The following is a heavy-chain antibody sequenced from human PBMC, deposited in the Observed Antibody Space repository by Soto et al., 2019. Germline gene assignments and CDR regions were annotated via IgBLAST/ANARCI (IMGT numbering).Heavy chain of an antibody. J-gene: IGHJ4*02. CDR3: ATLMPSIAVASDY. CDR1: GYTFTGYY. CDR2: INPNSGGT. Sequence: ASVKVSCNASGYTFTGYYMHWVRQAPGQGLEWMGWINPNSGGTNYAQKFQGRVTMTRDTSISTAYMELSRLRSEDTAVYYCATLMPSIAVASDYWGQGTLVTVSS. V-gene: IGHV1-2*02. D-gene: IGHD6-19*01.